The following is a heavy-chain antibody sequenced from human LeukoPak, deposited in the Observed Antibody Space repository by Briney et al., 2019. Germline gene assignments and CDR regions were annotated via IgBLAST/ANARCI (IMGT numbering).Heavy chain of an antibody. V-gene: IGHV3-72*01. J-gene: IGHJ4*02. CDR2: IRNKANTYTT. CDR1: GFTFSDHN. CDR3: AREHVGGTACFLY. D-gene: IGHD1-26*01. Sequence: GRSLRLSCAASGFTFSDHNMDWVRQAPGKGLEWVGRIRNKANTYTTEYAASVKGRFSISRDDSKNSLYLQMNSLKTEDTAVYYCAREHVGGTACFLYWGQGTLVTVSS.